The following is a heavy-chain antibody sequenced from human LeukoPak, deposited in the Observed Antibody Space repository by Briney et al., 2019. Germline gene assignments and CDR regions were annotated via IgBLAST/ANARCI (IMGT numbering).Heavy chain of an antibody. CDR3: ARDVPSNYLDY. V-gene: IGHV1-46*01. CDR1: GYTFTSYY. Sequence: GASVKVSCKASGYTFTSYYMHWVRQAPGQGLEWMGIINPSGGSTSYAQKFQGRVTMTRDMSTSTVYMELSSLRSEDTAVYYCARDVPSNYLDYCGQGTLVTVSS. D-gene: IGHD4-11*01. CDR2: INPSGGST. J-gene: IGHJ4*02.